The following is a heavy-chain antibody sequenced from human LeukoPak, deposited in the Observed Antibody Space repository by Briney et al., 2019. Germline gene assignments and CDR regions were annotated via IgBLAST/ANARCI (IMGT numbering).Heavy chain of an antibody. J-gene: IGHJ4*02. CDR2: ITRSNYI. D-gene: IGHD2-8*02. CDR3: ATYRQVLLPFES. CDR1: GFTFSSYS. V-gene: IGHV3-21*04. Sequence: PGGSLRLSCAASGFTFSSYSMNWVRQAPGKGLEWVSSITRSNYIYYADSVKGRFTISRDNAKNSLYLQMNSLRAEDTAIYYCATYRQVLLPFESWGQGTLVTVSS.